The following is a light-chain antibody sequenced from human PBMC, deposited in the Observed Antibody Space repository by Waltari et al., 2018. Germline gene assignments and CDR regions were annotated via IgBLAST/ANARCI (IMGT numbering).Light chain of an antibody. CDR1: QSVSNK. CDR3: QQYHNWPPWT. CDR2: DAS. J-gene: IGKJ1*01. Sequence: EIVMTQSPATLSVSPGEGATLSCRASQSVSNKLAWYQLKPGQAPRLLIYDASSRATGIPARFSGSGSGTEFTLTISSLQSEDFALYYCQQYHNWPPWTFGQGTKVEIK. V-gene: IGKV3D-15*01.